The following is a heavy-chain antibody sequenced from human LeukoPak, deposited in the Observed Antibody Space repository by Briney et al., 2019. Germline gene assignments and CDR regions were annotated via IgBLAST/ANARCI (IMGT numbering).Heavy chain of an antibody. CDR1: GFTFSSYA. Sequence: GGSLRLSCAASGFTFSSYAMNWVRQAPGKGLEWVSTISGSGGSTYYADSVKGRFTISRDNSKNTLYLQMNSLRAEDTAVYYCAKDDSSSWSTYGPDYWGQGTLVTVSS. CDR2: ISGSGGST. D-gene: IGHD6-13*01. J-gene: IGHJ4*02. V-gene: IGHV3-23*01. CDR3: AKDDSSSWSTYGPDY.